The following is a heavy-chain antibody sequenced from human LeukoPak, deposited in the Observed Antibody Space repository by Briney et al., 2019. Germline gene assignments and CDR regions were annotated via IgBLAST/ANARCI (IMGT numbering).Heavy chain of an antibody. Sequence: SQTLSLTCAISGDTVSSNSAAWNWIRQSPSRGLEWLGRTYYRYKWYNDSAVSVKSRITINPDTSKNQFSLELNSVTPEDTAVYFCASNDILSGYDGFDIWGPGTMVTV. CDR2: TYYRYKWYN. V-gene: IGHV6-1*01. CDR1: GDTVSSNSAA. CDR3: ASNDILSGYDGFDI. D-gene: IGHD3-9*01. J-gene: IGHJ3*02.